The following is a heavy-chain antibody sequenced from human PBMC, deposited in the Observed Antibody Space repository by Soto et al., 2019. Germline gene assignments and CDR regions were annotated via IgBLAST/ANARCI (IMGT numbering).Heavy chain of an antibody. V-gene: IGHV3-48*02. CDR3: ARICGGNCYNFDY. D-gene: IGHD2-21*01. J-gene: IGHJ4*02. CDR1: GFTFSSYS. Sequence: PGGSLRLSCAASGFTFSSYSMSWVRQAPGEGLEWVSYITSSSTTMSYADSVKGRFTISRDNAKNSLYLQMNSLRDEDTAVYYCARICGGNCYNFDYWGQGTLGTVSS. CDR2: ITSSSTTM.